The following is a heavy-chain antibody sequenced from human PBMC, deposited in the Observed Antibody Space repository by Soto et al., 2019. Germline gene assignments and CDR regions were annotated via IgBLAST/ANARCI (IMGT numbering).Heavy chain of an antibody. CDR2: ISAYNGNT. V-gene: IGHV1-18*01. CDR3: ARASAGDADYYYYGMDV. D-gene: IGHD4-17*01. Sequence: QVQLVQSGAEVKKPGASVKVSCKASGYTFTSYGISWVRQAPGQGLEWMGWISAYNGNTNYAQKPQGRVTMTTDTSTSTAYMELRSLRSDDTAVYYCARASAGDADYYYYGMDVWGQGTTVTVSS. CDR1: GYTFTSYG. J-gene: IGHJ6*02.